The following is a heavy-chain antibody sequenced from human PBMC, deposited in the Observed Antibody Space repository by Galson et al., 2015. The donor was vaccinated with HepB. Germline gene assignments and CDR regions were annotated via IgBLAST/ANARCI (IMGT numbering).Heavy chain of an antibody. CDR2: ISSDGATI. CDR3: ARAALGWFDP. D-gene: IGHD6-25*01. CDR1: TFIFSTYS. J-gene: IGHJ5*02. V-gene: IGHV3-48*04. Sequence: SLRLSCAASTFIFSTYSMNWVRQAPGKGLEWVSYISSDGATIYYADSVRGRFTISRDNARYSLYLQMNSLRAEDTALYYCARAALGWFDPWGQGTPVTVSS.